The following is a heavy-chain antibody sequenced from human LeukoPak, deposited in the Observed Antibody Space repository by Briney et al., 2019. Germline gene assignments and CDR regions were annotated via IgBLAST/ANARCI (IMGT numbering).Heavy chain of an antibody. CDR3: ARDRDIVVVPAAIPDYYYYMDV. CDR1: GYTFTSYD. V-gene: IGHV1-8*01. D-gene: IGHD2-2*02. J-gene: IGHJ6*03. Sequence: GASVKVSCKASGYTFTSYDINWVRQATGQGLEWMGWMNPNSGNTGYAQKFQGRVTMTRNTSISTAYMELSSLRSEDTAVYYCARDRDIVVVPAAIPDYYYYMDVWGKGPRSPSP. CDR2: MNPNSGNT.